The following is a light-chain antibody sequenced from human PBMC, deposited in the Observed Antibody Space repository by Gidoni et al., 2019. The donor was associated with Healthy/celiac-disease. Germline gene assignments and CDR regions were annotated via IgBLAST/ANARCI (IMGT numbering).Light chain of an antibody. V-gene: IGKV3-15*01. CDR1: QSIRSD. CDR3: QQYNTWPPFT. J-gene: IGKJ3*01. Sequence: EIVMTQSPATLSVSPGERASLSCRASQSIRSDLAWYQLKPGQAPRPLIYGASTRATGIPARFSGSGSGTEFTLTISRLQSEDFAVYYCQQYNTWPPFTFXPXTKVDIK. CDR2: GAS.